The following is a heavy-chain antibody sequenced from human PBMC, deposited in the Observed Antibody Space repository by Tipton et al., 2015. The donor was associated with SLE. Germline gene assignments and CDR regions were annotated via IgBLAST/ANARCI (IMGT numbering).Heavy chain of an antibody. CDR2: ISSSSSTI. CDR3: ARVWGYGRACDI. J-gene: IGHJ3*02. CDR1: GFTFSSYS. D-gene: IGHD5-12*01. V-gene: IGHV3-48*04. Sequence: SLRLSCAASGFTFSSYSMNWVRQAPGKGLEWVSYISSSSSTIYYADSVKGRFTISSYNPKNSLYLQMNSLRAEDTAVYYCARVWGYGRACDIWGQGTMVTVSS.